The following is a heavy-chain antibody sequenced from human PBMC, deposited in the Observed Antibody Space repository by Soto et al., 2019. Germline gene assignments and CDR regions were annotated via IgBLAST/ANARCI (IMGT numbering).Heavy chain of an antibody. CDR1: GGSMNKYY. CDR2: IYYNGIA. D-gene: IGHD3-16*01. Sequence: SETLSLTCIVSGGSMNKYYWSWIRQPPGKGLEWIGYIYYNGIATYNPSLKSRVTISVDTSKNQFSLTLTSVTAADTAVYYCARAFGGGSFDPRAQRTLVTVSS. V-gene: IGHV4-59*01. CDR3: ARAFGGGSFDP. J-gene: IGHJ5*02.